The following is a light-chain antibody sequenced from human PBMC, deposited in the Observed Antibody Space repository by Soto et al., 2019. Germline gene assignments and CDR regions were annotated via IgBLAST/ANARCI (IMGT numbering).Light chain of an antibody. J-gene: IGKJ4*01. CDR3: QQYNNWGT. V-gene: IGKV3-15*01. Sequence: EIVMTQSPATLSVSPGERATLSCRASQSVSSNLAWYQQKPGQAPRLLIYGASTRATGIPARFSGSGSGTEFTLTISSLQSEDFAVYYCQQYNNWGTFGGRTKVEIK. CDR1: QSVSSN. CDR2: GAS.